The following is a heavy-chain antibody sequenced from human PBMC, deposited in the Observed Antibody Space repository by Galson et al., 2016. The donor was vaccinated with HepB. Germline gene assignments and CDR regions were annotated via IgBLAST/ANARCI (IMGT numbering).Heavy chain of an antibody. J-gene: IGHJ4*02. D-gene: IGHD3-10*01. V-gene: IGHV3-7*01. Sequence: GLEWVVNIKQDGSDENYVDSVKGRFTISRDNAKNSLYLQMNSLRVEDTAVYYCARYPGYGSGSYYRYFDYWGQGALVTVSS. CDR3: ARYPGYGSGSYYRYFDY. CDR2: IKQDGSDE.